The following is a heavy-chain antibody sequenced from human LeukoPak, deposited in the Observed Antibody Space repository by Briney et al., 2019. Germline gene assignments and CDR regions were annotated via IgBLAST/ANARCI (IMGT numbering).Heavy chain of an antibody. Sequence: PSETPSLTCTVSGDSISNYYWSWIRQPLGKGLEWIGNIYYSGRTNYNPSLKSRVTISVDTSKNQFSLRLSSVTAADTAVYYCARQGVEYYYDSSGCDYWGQGTLVTVSS. CDR3: ARQGVEYYYDSSGCDY. V-gene: IGHV4-59*08. J-gene: IGHJ4*02. CDR1: GDSISNYY. D-gene: IGHD3-22*01. CDR2: IYYSGRT.